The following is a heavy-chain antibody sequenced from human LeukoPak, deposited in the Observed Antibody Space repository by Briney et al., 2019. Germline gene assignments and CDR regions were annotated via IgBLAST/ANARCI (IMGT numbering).Heavy chain of an antibody. V-gene: IGHV6-1*01. CDR3: ARGPIAARRAFDY. CDR2: TYYRSKWYN. D-gene: IGHD6-6*01. CDR1: GDSVSSNSAA. Sequence: SQTLSLTCAISGDSVSSNSAAWTWIRQSPSRGLEWLGRTYYRSKWYNDYAVSVKSRITINPDTSKNQFSLQLNSVTPEDTAVYYCARGPIAARRAFDYWGQGTLVTVSS. J-gene: IGHJ4*02.